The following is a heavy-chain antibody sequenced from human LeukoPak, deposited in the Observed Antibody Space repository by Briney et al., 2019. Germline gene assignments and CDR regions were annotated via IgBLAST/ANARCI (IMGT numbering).Heavy chain of an antibody. V-gene: IGHV1-2*02. J-gene: IGHJ4*02. D-gene: IGHD4-17*01. CDR1: GYTFTSYY. CDR2: INPNSGGT. CDR3: ARQYYGDYAGAY. Sequence: GASVKVSCKTSGYTFTSYYMHWVRQAPGQGLEWMGWINPNSGGTNYAQKFQGRVTMTRDTSISTAYMELSRLRSDDTAVYYCARQYYGDYAGAYWGQGTLVTVSS.